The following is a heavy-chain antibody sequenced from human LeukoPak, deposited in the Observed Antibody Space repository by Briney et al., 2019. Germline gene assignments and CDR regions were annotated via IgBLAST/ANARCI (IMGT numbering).Heavy chain of an antibody. D-gene: IGHD6-25*01. CDR2: IKQDGGEK. Sequence: PGGSLRLSCAASGFTFSSSWMTWVRQAPGKGLEWVANIKQDGGEKYYVDSVKGRFTISRDNAKNSLYLQMNSLRAENTAVYYCARDLYNSASKWGQGTLVTVSS. V-gene: IGHV3-7*03. CDR1: GFTFSSSW. J-gene: IGHJ4*02. CDR3: ARDLYNSASK.